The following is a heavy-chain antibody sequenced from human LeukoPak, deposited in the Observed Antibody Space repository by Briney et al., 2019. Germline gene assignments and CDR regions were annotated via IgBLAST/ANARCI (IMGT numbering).Heavy chain of an antibody. CDR2: IYYSGST. Sequence: SETLSLTCAVYGGSFSGYYWSWIRQPPGKGLEWIGYIYYSGSTNYNPSLKSRVTISVDTSKNQFSLKLSSVTAADTAVYYCARDSPYSSSWQSDAFDIWGQGTMVTVSS. CDR3: ARDSPYSSSWQSDAFDI. D-gene: IGHD6-13*01. J-gene: IGHJ3*02. CDR1: GGSFSGYY. V-gene: IGHV4-59*01.